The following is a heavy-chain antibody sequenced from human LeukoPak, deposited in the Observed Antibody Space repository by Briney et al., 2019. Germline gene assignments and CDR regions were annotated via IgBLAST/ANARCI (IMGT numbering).Heavy chain of an antibody. J-gene: IGHJ4*02. CDR1: GFSFSDYW. CDR2: INQDGSEG. CDR3: SGSLDY. Sequence: PGGSLRLSCAASGFSFSDYWMDWVRQSPGKGMEWVANINQDGSEGYYADSVKGRFAISRDNAKNSLYLQMNKLRAEDTAVYYFSGSLDYGGQGTPVNVSS. V-gene: IGHV3-7*01.